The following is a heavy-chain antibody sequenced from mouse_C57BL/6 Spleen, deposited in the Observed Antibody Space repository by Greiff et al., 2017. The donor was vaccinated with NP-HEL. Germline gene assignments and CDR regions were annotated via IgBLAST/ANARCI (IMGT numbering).Heavy chain of an antibody. Sequence: DVQLVESGEGLVKPGGSLKLSCAASGFTFSSYAMSWVRQTPEKRLEWVAYISSGGDYIYYADTVKGRFTISRDNARNTLYLQMSSLKSEDTAMYYCTTIYYGNFWFAYWGKGTLVTVSA. CDR2: ISSGGDYI. CDR3: TTIYYGNFWFAY. J-gene: IGHJ3*01. D-gene: IGHD2-1*01. V-gene: IGHV5-9-1*02. CDR1: GFTFSSYA.